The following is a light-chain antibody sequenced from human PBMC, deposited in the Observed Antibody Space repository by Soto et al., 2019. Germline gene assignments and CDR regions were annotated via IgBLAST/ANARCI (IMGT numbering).Light chain of an antibody. CDR1: QSISTY. CDR2: KAS. J-gene: IGKJ1*01. Sequence: DIQMTQSPSTLSASVGDRVAITCRASQSISTYLAWYQQKPGKAPKLLIYKASSLESGVPSRFSSSGSGAEFTLTISSLQPDDFATYCCQQYNTYSRTFGQGTKVEIK. CDR3: QQYNTYSRT. V-gene: IGKV1-5*03.